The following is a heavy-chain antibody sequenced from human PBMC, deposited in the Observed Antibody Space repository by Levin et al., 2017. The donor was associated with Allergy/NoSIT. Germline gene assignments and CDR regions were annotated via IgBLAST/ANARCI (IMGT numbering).Heavy chain of an antibody. J-gene: IGHJ6*03. Sequence: GGSLRLSCAASGFTFSSYGMHWVRQAPGKGLEWVAVIWYDGSNKYYADSAKGRFTISRDNSKNTLYLQMNSLRAEDTAVYYCARDGPYYYYMDVWGKGTTVTVSS. CDR3: ARDGPYYYYMDV. CDR1: GFTFSSYG. V-gene: IGHV3-33*01. CDR2: IWYDGSNK.